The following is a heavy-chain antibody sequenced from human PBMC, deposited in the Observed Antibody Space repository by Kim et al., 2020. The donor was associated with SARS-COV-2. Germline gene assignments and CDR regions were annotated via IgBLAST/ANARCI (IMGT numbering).Heavy chain of an antibody. CDR3: ARGLFTMVRGALNWFDP. J-gene: IGHJ5*02. D-gene: IGHD3-10*01. Sequence: ASVKVSCKASGYTFTSYDINWVRQATGQGLEWMGWMNPNSGNTGYAQKFQGRVTMTRNTSISTAYMELSSLRSEDTAVYYCARGLFTMVRGALNWFDPWGQGALVTVSS. V-gene: IGHV1-8*01. CDR1: GYTFTSYD. CDR2: MNPNSGNT.